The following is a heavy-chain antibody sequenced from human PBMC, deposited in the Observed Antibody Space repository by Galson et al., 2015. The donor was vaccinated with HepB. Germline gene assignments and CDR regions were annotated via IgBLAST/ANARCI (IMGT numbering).Heavy chain of an antibody. CDR2: IDPSDSYT. J-gene: IGHJ4*02. V-gene: IGHV5-10-1*01. D-gene: IGHD5-24*01. Sequence: QSGAEVKRPGESLRISCEGSGYKFTSYWITWVRQMTGKGLEWMGRIDPSDSYTNYGPSFRGHVTISVDKSTTTAYLQWRALKASDTATYYCARHDYNDVIDYWGQGTLVTVSS. CDR3: ARHDYNDVIDY. CDR1: GYKFTSYW.